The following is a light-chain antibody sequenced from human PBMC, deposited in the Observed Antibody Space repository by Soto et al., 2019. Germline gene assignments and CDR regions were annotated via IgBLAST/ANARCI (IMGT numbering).Light chain of an antibody. J-gene: IGKJ1*01. V-gene: IGKV1-5*03. CDR1: QSISSW. CDR2: KAS. CDR3: QQYNSYSWT. Sequence: DIQMTQSPSTLSSSVGYRVSMTCRASQSISSWLAWYQQKPGKAPKLLIYKASSLESGVPSRFSGSGSGTEFTLTISSLQPDDFATYYCQQYNSYSWTFGQGTKVDIK.